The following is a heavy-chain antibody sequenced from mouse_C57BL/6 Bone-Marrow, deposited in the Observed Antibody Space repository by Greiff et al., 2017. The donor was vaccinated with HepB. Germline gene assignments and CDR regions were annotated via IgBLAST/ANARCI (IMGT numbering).Heavy chain of an antibody. V-gene: IGHV1-50*01. CDR2: IDPSDSYT. CDR3: ASWVGFAY. Sequence: QVQLQQPGAELVKPGASVKLSCKASGYTFTSYWMQWVKQRPGQGLEWIGEIDPSDSYTNYNQKFKGKATLTVDTSSSTAYMQLSSLTSEDSAVYYCASWVGFAYWGQGTLVTVSA. J-gene: IGHJ3*01. CDR1: GYTFTSYW.